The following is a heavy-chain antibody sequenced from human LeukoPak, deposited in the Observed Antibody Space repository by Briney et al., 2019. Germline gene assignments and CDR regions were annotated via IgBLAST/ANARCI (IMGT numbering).Heavy chain of an antibody. CDR1: GYTFTGYY. CDR2: INPNSGGT. CDR3: ARDLASEEDAFDI. J-gene: IGHJ3*02. D-gene: IGHD2-2*01. Sequence: ASVKVSCKASGYTFTGYYMHWVRQAPGQGLEWMGWINPNSGGTNYAQKFQGRVTMTRDTSISTAYMELSRLRSDDTAVYYCARDLASEEDAFDIWGQGTMVTVSS. V-gene: IGHV1-2*02.